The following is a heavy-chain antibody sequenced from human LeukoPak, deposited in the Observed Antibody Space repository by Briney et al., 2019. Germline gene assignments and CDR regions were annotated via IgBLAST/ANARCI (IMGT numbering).Heavy chain of an antibody. V-gene: IGHV4-59*05. Sequence: GSLRLSCAASGFTFSSYSMNWVRQAPGKGLEWIGSIYYSGTTYYNPSLKSRVTISVDTSKNQFSLKLSSVTAADTALYYCAKHYMGSSYNHGLDCWGQGTLVTVSS. CDR1: GFTFSSYSMN. CDR2: IYYSGTT. D-gene: IGHD3-10*01. J-gene: IGHJ4*02. CDR3: AKHYMGSSYNHGLDC.